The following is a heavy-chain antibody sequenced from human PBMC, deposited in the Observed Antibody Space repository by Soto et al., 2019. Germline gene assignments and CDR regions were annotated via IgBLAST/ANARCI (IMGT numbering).Heavy chain of an antibody. Sequence: GGSLRLSCVASGFSFSSYAMNWVRQAPGKGLEWVSTISGSFGSTYYADSVQGRFTVSRDNSKNTLYLQMNSLRVEDTAVYYCARGDWSGTLDYWGRGTLVTVSS. D-gene: IGHD1-7*01. V-gene: IGHV3-23*01. CDR2: ISGSFGST. CDR1: GFSFSSYA. CDR3: ARGDWSGTLDY. J-gene: IGHJ4*02.